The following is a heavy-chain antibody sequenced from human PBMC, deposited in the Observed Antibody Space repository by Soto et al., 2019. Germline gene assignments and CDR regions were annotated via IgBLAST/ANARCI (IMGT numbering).Heavy chain of an antibody. V-gene: IGHV4-34*01. CDR1: GGSFSGYY. CDR3: ARLGPSSYPRGYYYYYGMNV. D-gene: IGHD6-13*01. CDR2: INHSRST. J-gene: IGHJ6*02. Sequence: SETLSLTCAVYGGSFSGYYWSWIRQPPGKGLEWIGEINHSRSTNYNPSLKSRVNISVDTCKNQFTLKLSSVTAAEKAVYYCARLGPSSYPRGYYYYYGMNVWRQGTTITVCS.